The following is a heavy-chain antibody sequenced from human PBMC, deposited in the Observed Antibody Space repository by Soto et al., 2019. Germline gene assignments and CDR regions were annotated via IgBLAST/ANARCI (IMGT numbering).Heavy chain of an antibody. V-gene: IGHV5-51*01. CDR2: IYPGDSDT. Sequence: GDSLTISCKGSGYSFTSYWIGWVRHMPGKGLEWMGIIYPGDSDTRYSPSFQGQVTISADKSISTAYLQWSSLKASDTAMYYCARLSVPVYYYYMDVWGKGTTVTVSS. D-gene: IGHD1-1*01. CDR1: GYSFTSYW. CDR3: ARLSVPVYYYYMDV. J-gene: IGHJ6*03.